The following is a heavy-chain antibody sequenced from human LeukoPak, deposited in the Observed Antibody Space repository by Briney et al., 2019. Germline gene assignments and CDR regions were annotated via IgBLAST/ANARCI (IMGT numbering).Heavy chain of an antibody. V-gene: IGHV1-69*04. D-gene: IGHD2-2*01. CDR3: ARDREYQTHNWFDP. CDR1: GGTFSSYT. Sequence: ASVKVSCKASGGTFSSYTISWVRQAPGQGLEWMGRIVPILGIANYAQKFQGRVTITADKSTSTAYMELSSLRSEDTAVYYCARDREYQTHNWFDPWGQGTLVTVSS. CDR2: IVPILGIA. J-gene: IGHJ5*02.